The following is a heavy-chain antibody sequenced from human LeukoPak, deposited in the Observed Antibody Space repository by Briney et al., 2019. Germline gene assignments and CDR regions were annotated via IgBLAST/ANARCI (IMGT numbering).Heavy chain of an antibody. Sequence: SETLSLTCTVSGGSISSYYWNWIRQPPGKGLEWIGHTYYSGITNYNPSLKSRVTISVDTSKDQFSLKLSSVTAADTAVYYCARDKRIAAAVAFDPWGQGTLVTVSS. CDR1: GGSISSYY. J-gene: IGHJ5*02. CDR3: ARDKRIAAAVAFDP. V-gene: IGHV4-59*01. CDR2: TYYSGIT. D-gene: IGHD6-13*01.